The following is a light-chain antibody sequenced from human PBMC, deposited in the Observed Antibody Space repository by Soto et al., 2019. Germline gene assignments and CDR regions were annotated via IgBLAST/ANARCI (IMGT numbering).Light chain of an antibody. V-gene: IGKV2-30*01. Sequence: DVVMTQSPLSLPVTLGQPASISCRSSQSLVYSDGNTYLHWFQQRPGQSPRRLIYRVSSRDSGVPDSFSGSGSGTDVTLKISRLQTEDVGVYYFLQNTRLTWTFGQGTKLEIK. CDR1: QSLVYSDGNTY. CDR2: RVS. J-gene: IGKJ1*01. CDR3: LQNTRLTWT.